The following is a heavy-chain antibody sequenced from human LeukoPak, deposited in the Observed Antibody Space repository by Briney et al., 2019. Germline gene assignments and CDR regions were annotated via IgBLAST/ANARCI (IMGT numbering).Heavy chain of an antibody. CDR3: AKAPVTTCSGASFSPFDY. V-gene: IGHV3-23*01. Sequence: GGSLRLSCAASGFTLSSYAMSWVRQAPGKGLEWVSAISVSGNTYHADSVKGRFTISRDSSKNTLYLQMNSLRAGDAAVYYCAKAPVTTCSGASFSPFDYWGKGTLVTVSP. D-gene: IGHD2-15*01. CDR1: GFTLSSYA. CDR2: ISVSGNT. J-gene: IGHJ4*02.